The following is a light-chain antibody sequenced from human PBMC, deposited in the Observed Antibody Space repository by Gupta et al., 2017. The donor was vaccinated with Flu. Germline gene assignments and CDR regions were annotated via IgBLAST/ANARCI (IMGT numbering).Light chain of an antibody. CDR2: ANN. Sequence: TITSTRSSSSSGDGNDYDCYPQLPDTAPNLLLSANNNRLSVAPAPFSASKSGTSSALAITGLQAEEEAAYYCQTYESSLSGSVVFGGGTKPTVL. CDR1: SSSSGDGND. J-gene: IGLJ2*01. V-gene: IGLV1-40*01. CDR3: QTYESSLSGSVV.